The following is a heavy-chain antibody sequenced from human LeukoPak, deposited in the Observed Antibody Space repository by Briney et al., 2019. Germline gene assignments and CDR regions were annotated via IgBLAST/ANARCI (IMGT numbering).Heavy chain of an antibody. J-gene: IGHJ4*02. D-gene: IGHD3-22*01. CDR1: GFIFSSYS. CDR3: ARGQYYCDTSGYNVFYFDY. V-gene: IGHV3-21*01. Sequence: GGSLRLSCAASGFIFSSYSMNWVRQAPGKGLEWVSSIRSSSSYIYYADSVKGRFTISRDNAKNSLYLQMNSLRAEDMAVYYCARGQYYCDTSGYNVFYFDYWGPGTLVTVSS. CDR2: IRSSSSYI.